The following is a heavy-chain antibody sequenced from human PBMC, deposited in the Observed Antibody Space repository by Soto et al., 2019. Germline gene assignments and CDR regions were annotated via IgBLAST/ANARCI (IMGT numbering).Heavy chain of an antibody. J-gene: IGHJ4*02. V-gene: IGHV4-59*01. D-gene: IGHD1-26*01. CDR2: IYYSGST. CDR3: ARGRGARRKPKFDY. CDR1: GGSISSYY. Sequence: PSETLSLTCTVSGGSISSYYWSWIRQPPGKGLEWIGYIYYSGSTNYNPSLKSRVTISVDTSKNQFSLKLSSVTAADTAVYYCARGRGARRKPKFDYWGQGTLVTVSS.